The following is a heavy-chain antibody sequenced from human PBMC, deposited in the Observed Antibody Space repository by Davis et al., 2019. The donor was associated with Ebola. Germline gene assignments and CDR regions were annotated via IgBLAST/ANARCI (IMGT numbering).Heavy chain of an antibody. CDR3: ARHKETYYYYGMDV. Sequence: ASVKVSCKASGYTFTSYGISWVRQAPGQGLAWMGWISAYNGNTNYAQKFQGRVTITADKSTSTAYMELSSLRSEDTAVYYCARHKETYYYYGMDVWGQGTTVTVSS. J-gene: IGHJ6*02. CDR2: ISAYNGNT. V-gene: IGHV1-18*01. CDR1: GYTFTSYG.